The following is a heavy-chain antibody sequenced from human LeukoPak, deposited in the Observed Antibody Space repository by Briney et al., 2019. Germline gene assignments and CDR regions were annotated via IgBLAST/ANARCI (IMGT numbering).Heavy chain of an antibody. CDR3: ARGKSFDI. CDR2: IYYSGST. Sequence: SETLSLTCTVSGYSISSGYYWGWIRQPPGKGLEWIGYIYYSGSTNYNPSLKSRVTISVDTSKNQFSLKLSSVTAADTAVYYCARGKSFDIWGQGTMVTVSS. V-gene: IGHV4-61*01. CDR1: GYSISSGYY. J-gene: IGHJ3*02.